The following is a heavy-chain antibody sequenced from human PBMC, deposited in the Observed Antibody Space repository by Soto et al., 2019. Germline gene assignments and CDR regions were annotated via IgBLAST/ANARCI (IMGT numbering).Heavy chain of an antibody. D-gene: IGHD1-26*01. CDR3: ARDEVGDGYSWGNWFDP. CDR2: IYYSVST. V-gene: IGHV4-59*01. CDR1: GGSISSYY. Sequence: TSETLSLTCTVSGGSISSYYLGWIRQTPGKGLEWIGYIYYSVSTNYNPSLKSRVTISVDTSKNQFSLKLSSVTAADTAVYYCARDEVGDGYSWGNWFDPWGQGTLITVSS. J-gene: IGHJ5*02.